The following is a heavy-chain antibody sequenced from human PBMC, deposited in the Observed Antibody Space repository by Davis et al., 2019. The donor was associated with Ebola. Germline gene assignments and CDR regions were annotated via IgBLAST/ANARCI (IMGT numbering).Heavy chain of an antibody. V-gene: IGHV3-21*01. CDR2: ISSSSSYI. CDR1: GFTFSSYS. CDR3: ARAPYYYDSSGYYYERSFDY. D-gene: IGHD3-22*01. J-gene: IGHJ4*02. Sequence: GGSLRLSCAASGFTFSSYSMNWVRQALGKGLEWVSSISSSSSYIYYADSVKGRFTISRDNAKNSLYLQMNSLRAEDTAVYYCARAPYYYDSSGYYYERSFDYWGQGTLVTVSS.